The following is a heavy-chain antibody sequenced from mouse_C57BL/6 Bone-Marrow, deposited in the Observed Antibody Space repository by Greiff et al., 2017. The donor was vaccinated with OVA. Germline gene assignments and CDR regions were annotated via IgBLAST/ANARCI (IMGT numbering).Heavy chain of an antibody. V-gene: IGHV1-77*01. D-gene: IGHD2-4*01. Sequence: QVQLQQSGAELVKPGASVKISCKASGYTLPDYYINWGKQGPGQGLEWIGKIGPGSGSTYYKEKFKGKATLTADKSSSTAYMQLSSLTSEDSAVYFCARAVLYYDYDGYFDVWGTGTTVTVSS. CDR2: IGPGSGST. J-gene: IGHJ1*03. CDR3: ARAVLYYDYDGYFDV. CDR1: GYTLPDYY.